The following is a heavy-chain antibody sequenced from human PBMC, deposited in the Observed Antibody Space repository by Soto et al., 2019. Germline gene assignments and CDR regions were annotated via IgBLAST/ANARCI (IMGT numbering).Heavy chain of an antibody. V-gene: IGHV3-13*01. CDR1: D. Sequence: DGRRILKVTGKGLEWVSTIGTAGDTYYPGSVKGRFTISRENAKNSLYLQMNSLRAEDTAVYYCARGRLISLYYFDYWGQGTLVTVSS. CDR3: ARGRLISLYYFDY. D-gene: IGHD2-15*01. J-gene: IGHJ4*02. CDR2: IGTAGDT.